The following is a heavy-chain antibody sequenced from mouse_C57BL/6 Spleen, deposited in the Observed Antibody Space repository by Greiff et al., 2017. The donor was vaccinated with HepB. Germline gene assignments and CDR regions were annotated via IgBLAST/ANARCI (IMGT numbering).Heavy chain of an antibody. Sequence: QVQLQQSGAELVRPGTSVKVSCKASGYAFTNYLIEWVKQRPGQGLEWIGVINPGSGGTNYNEKFKGKATLTADKSSSTAYMQLSSLTSEDSAVYFCARWGLSTVVAYYAMDYWGQGTSVTVSS. V-gene: IGHV1-54*01. CDR2: INPGSGGT. CDR1: GYAFTNYL. J-gene: IGHJ4*01. CDR3: ARWGLSTVVAYYAMDY. D-gene: IGHD1-1*01.